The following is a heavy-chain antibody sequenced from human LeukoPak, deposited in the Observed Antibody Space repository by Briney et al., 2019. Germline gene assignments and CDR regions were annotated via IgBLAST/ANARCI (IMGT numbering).Heavy chain of an antibody. Sequence: SETLSLTCTVSGGSISGYYWSWIRQPPGKGMEWIGYIYYSGSTQYNPSLKSRVTISVDKSKNQFSLKLSSVTAADTAVYYCARDYYALDYWGQGTLVTVSS. CDR1: GGSISGYY. V-gene: IGHV4-59*12. CDR3: ARDYYALDY. J-gene: IGHJ4*02. CDR2: IYYSGST. D-gene: IGHD3-10*01.